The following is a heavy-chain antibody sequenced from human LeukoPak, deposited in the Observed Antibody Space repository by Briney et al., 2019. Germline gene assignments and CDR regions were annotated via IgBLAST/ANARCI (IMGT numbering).Heavy chain of an antibody. J-gene: IGHJ3*02. D-gene: IGHD3-22*01. CDR3: PQGGSGYNIPRAFDI. CDR2: ICGSGGST. Sequence: GGSLRLSCAASGFTFSSYAMSWVRQAPGKGLEWVSAICGSGGSTYYADSVKGRFTISRDNLKNTLYLQMNSLRAEDTAVYYGPQGGSGYNIPRAFDIWGQGTMVTVSS. CDR1: GFTFSSYA. V-gene: IGHV3-23*01.